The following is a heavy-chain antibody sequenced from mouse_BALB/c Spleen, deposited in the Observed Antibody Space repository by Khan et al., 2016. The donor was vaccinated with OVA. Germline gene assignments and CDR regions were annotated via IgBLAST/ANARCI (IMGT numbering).Heavy chain of an antibody. Sequence: EVKLEESGPDLVKPSQSLSLTCTVTGYSITSGYSWHWIRQFPGNKLEWMGYIYHSGSIKYNPSLKSRFSITRDTSKNLFFLQLNSVTTEDTATYYCVRDGNDMDYWGQGTSVTVSS. V-gene: IGHV3-1*02. CDR2: IYHSGSI. CDR1: GYSITSGYS. J-gene: IGHJ4*01. CDR3: VRDGNDMDY. D-gene: IGHD2-1*01.